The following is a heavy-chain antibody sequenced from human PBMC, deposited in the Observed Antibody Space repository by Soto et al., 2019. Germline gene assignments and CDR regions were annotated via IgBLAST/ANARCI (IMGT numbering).Heavy chain of an antibody. CDR2: ISGSGGST. Sequence: PGGSLSISCAASGFTFSSYATSCVRQAPGKGLEWVSAISGSGGSTYYADSVKGRFTISRDNSKNTLYLQMNSLRAEDTAVYYCAKDRVKYYDILTGPALDYWGQGTLVTVSS. CDR3: AKDRVKYYDILTGPALDY. CDR1: GFTFSSYA. V-gene: IGHV3-23*01. J-gene: IGHJ4*02. D-gene: IGHD3-9*01.